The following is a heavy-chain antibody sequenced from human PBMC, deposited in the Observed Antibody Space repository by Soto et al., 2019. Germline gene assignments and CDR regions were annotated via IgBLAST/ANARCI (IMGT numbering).Heavy chain of an antibody. CDR1: GYTFTSYA. CDR2: INAGNGNT. J-gene: IGHJ3*02. Sequence: ASVKVSCKASGYTFTSYAMHWVRQAPGQRLEWMGWINAGNGNTKYSQKFQGRVTITRDTSASTAYMELSSLRSEDTAVYYCARVQRADWDPDAFDIWGQGTMVTVSS. V-gene: IGHV1-3*01. CDR3: ARVQRADWDPDAFDI. D-gene: IGHD3-9*01.